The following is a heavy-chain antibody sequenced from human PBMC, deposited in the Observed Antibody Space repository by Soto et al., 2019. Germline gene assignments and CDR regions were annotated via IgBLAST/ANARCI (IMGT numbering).Heavy chain of an antibody. CDR2: IKSKTDGGTT. CDR3: TTLYCSSTSCYL. CDR1: GFTFSKAW. D-gene: IGHD2-2*01. V-gene: IGHV3-15*01. Sequence: PXXSLILSCASSGFTFSKAWMSWVLQAPGKGLEWVGRIKSKTDGGTTDYAAPVKGRFTISRDDSKNTLYLQMNSMKTEDTAVYYCTTLYCSSTSCYLWGQGTLVNVSS. J-gene: IGHJ4*02.